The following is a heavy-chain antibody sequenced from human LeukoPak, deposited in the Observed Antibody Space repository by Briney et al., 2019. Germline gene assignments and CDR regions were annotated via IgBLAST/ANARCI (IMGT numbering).Heavy chain of an antibody. CDR3: ARSPHSYYYDSSGYTRRAGAFDI. D-gene: IGHD3-22*01. CDR2: IYYSGST. V-gene: IGHV4-31*03. J-gene: IGHJ3*02. Sequence: PSETLSLTCTVSGGSISSGGYYWSWIRPHPGKGLEWIGYIYYSGSTYYNPSLKSRVTISVDTSKNQFSLKLSSVTAADTTVYYCARSPHSYYYDSSGYTRRAGAFDIWGQGTMVTVSS. CDR1: GGSISSGGYY.